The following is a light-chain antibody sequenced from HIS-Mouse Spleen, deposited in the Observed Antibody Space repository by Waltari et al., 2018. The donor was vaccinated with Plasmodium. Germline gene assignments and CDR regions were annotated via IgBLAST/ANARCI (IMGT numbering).Light chain of an antibody. CDR1: QSVSSN. V-gene: IGKV3-15*01. Sequence: EIVMTQSPATLSVSPGERATLSCRASQSVSSNLAWYQQKPGQATRSLIYGASTRATGIPARFSGSGSGTEFTLTISSMQSEDFAVYYCQQYNNWPRGTFGQGTKVEIK. J-gene: IGKJ1*01. CDR3: QQYNNWPRGT. CDR2: GAS.